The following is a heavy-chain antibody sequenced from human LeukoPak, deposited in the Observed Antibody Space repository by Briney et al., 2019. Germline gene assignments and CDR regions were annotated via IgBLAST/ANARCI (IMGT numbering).Heavy chain of an antibody. D-gene: IGHD4-17*01. Sequence: PGGSLRLSCAASRFTFSTYTMNWVRQVPGKGLEWVSSISSSSSYIYYADSVKGRFTISRDNAKNSLYLQMNTLRAKDTAVYYCARDRTTVTTFDYWGQGTLVTVSS. CDR2: ISSSSSYI. J-gene: IGHJ4*02. CDR3: ARDRTTVTTFDY. CDR1: RFTFSTYT. V-gene: IGHV3-21*01.